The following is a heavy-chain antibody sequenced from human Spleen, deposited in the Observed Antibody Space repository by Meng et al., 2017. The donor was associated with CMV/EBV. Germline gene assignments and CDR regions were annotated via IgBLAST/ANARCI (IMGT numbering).Heavy chain of an antibody. CDR3: AREGRFDSSGYLY. J-gene: IGHJ4*02. CDR1: GYTFTTYY. Sequence: ASVKVSCKTSGYTFTTYYIHWVRQAPGQGLEWMGWINPNSGGTNYAQNFQGRVTMTRDTSINTAYIEMSNMRSEDTAVYYCAREGRFDSSGYLYWGQGTLVTVSS. CDR2: INPNSGGT. V-gene: IGHV1-2*02. D-gene: IGHD3-22*01.